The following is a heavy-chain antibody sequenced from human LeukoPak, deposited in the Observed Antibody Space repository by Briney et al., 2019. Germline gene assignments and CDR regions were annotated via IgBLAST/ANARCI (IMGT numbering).Heavy chain of an antibody. CDR2: INPNSGGT. CDR1: GYTFTGYY. D-gene: IGHD3-22*01. J-gene: IGHJ6*02. V-gene: IGHV1-2*02. CDR3: ARGYDSSGYYPYYYYGMDV. Sequence: ASVKVSCKASGYTFTGYYMHWVRQAPGQGLEWMGWINPNSGGTNYAQKFQGRVTMTRDTSISTAYMELSRLRSDDTAVYYCARGYDSSGYYPYYYYGMDVWGQGTTVTVSS.